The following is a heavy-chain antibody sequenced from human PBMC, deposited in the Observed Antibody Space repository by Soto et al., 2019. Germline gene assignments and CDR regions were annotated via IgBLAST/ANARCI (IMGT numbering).Heavy chain of an antibody. CDR1: GCTLSGYA. CDR2: ISYDGSNK. CDR3: ARDLEMATRTSDY. D-gene: IGHD5-12*01. J-gene: IGHJ4*02. V-gene: IGHV3-30-3*01. Sequence: GGSLRLSCAASGCTLSGYAMHWVRQAPGKGLEWVAVISYDGSNKYYADSVKGRFTISRDNSKNTLYLQMNSLRAEDTGVYYCARDLEMATRTSDYWGQGTLVTVST.